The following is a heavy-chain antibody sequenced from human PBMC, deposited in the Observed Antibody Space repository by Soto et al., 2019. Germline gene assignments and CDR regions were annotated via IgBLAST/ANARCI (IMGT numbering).Heavy chain of an antibody. D-gene: IGHD6-19*01. CDR1: GFTFISSF. CDR2: INQDGGVT. CDR3: ARYYRGSGRYFFDY. Sequence: GGSLRLSCVAAGFTFISSFMGWIRQAPGKGLEWVANINQDGGVTYYVDSVEGRFTISRDNTKDSLYLQMNSLRGEDTAIYYCARYYRGSGRYFFDYWGQGTPVTVSS. J-gene: IGHJ4*02. V-gene: IGHV3-7*03.